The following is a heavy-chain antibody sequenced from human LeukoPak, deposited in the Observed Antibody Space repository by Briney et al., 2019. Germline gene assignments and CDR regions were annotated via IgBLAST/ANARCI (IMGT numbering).Heavy chain of an antibody. CDR3: ARDSRYSSSWSKIDY. D-gene: IGHD6-13*01. CDR1: GYTFTSYA. CDR2: INPSGGST. Sequence: ASVKVSCKASGYTFTSYAMNWVRQAPGQGLEWMGIINPSGGSTSYAQKFQGRVTITRDASTSTVYMELSSLRSEDTAVYYCARDSRYSSSWSKIDYWGQGTLVTVSS. V-gene: IGHV1-46*01. J-gene: IGHJ4*02.